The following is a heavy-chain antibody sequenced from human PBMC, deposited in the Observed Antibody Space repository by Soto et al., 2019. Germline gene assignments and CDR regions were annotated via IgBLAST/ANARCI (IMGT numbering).Heavy chain of an antibody. V-gene: IGHV4-59*01. CDR2: VFHSATT. D-gene: IGHD6-19*01. CDR1: GDSFSDYY. Sequence: PSETLSLTCTVSGDSFSDYYWNWIRQVPGKGLEWIGFVFHSATTSYNPSLKTRVAISDDTSKKQFSLRLTSVTAADTAIYYCARGHYSSGWPIDHWCQGILVTVSS. J-gene: IGHJ4*02. CDR3: ARGHYSSGWPIDH.